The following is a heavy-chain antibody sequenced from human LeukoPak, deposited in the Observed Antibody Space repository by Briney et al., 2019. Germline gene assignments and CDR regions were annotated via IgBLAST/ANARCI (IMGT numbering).Heavy chain of an antibody. Sequence: SSETLSLTCTVSGGSISSGGYYWSWIRQHPGKGLEWIGYIYYSGSTYYNPSLKSRVTISVDTSKNQFSLKLSSVTAADTAVYYCARDREGLRLDYWGQGTLVTVSS. CDR1: GGSISSGGYY. CDR3: ARDREGLRLDY. CDR2: IYYSGST. V-gene: IGHV4-31*03. D-gene: IGHD4-17*01. J-gene: IGHJ4*02.